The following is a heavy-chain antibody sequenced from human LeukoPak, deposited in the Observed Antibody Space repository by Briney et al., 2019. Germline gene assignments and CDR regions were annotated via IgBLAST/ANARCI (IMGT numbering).Heavy chain of an antibody. V-gene: IGHV3-33*01. CDR1: GFTFSSYG. CDR2: IWYDGSNK. D-gene: IGHD6-13*01. CDR3: ARDLHAAAKDLYYYYYGMDV. J-gene: IGHJ6*02. Sequence: GRSLRLSCAASGFTFSSYGMHWVRQAPGKGLEWVAVIWYDGSNKYYADSVKGRFTISRDNSKNTLYLQMNSLRAEDTAVYYCARDLHAAAKDLYYYYYGMDVWGQGTTVTVSS.